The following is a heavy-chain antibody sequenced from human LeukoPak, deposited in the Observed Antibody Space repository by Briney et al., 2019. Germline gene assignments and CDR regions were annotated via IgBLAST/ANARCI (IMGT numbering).Heavy chain of an antibody. V-gene: IGHV4-59*01. J-gene: IGHJ4*02. CDR3: ARDSLSYFDY. Sequence: KPSETLSLTCTVSGGSISSYYWSWIRQPPGKGLEWIGYIYYSGSTNYNPSLKSRVTISVDTSKNQFSLKLGSVTAADTAVYYCARDSLSYFDYWGQGTLVTVSS. CDR2: IYYSGST. CDR1: GGSISSYY.